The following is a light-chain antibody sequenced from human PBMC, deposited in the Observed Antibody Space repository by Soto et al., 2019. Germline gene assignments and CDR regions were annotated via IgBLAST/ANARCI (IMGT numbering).Light chain of an antibody. CDR1: QSISSY. J-gene: IGKJ5*01. CDR3: QQHYSTPLA. CDR2: WAS. V-gene: IGKV4-1*01. Sequence: DIQMTQSPSSLSASVGNRVTITCRASQSISSYLNWYQQKPGQPPKLLIYWASTRESGVPDRFSGSGSGTDFTLTISSLQAEDVAVYYCQQHYSTPLAFGQGTRLEIK.